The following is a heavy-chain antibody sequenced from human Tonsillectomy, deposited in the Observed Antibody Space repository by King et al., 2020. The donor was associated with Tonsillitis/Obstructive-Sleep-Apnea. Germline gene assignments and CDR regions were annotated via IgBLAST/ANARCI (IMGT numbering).Heavy chain of an antibody. CDR2: INWNSGTI. D-gene: IGHD1-1*01. CDR3: PKGGTVTTRLLKPLYYYPYMVV. V-gene: IGHV3-9*01. CDR1: GFIFDDYA. J-gene: IGHJ6*03. Sequence: VQLVESGGGLVQPGRSLRLSCAASGFIFDDYAMHWVRHAPGKGLEWVSGINWNSGTIGYADSVKGRFAISRDNAKNSLYLQMNSLRAEDTALYYFPKGGTVTTRLLKPLYYYPYMVVWGKGTTVTVSS.